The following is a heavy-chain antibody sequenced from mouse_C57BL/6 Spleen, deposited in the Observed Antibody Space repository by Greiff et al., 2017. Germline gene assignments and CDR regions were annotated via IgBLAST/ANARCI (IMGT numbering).Heavy chain of an antibody. CDR1: GYSITSGYY. D-gene: IGHD2-1*01. CDR2: ISYDGSN. CDR3: ARGNYGRGAMDY. Sequence: EVQLVESGPGLVKPSQSLSLTCSVTGYSITSGYYWNWIRQFPGNKLEWMGYISYDGSNNYNPSLKNRISITRDTSKNQFFLKLNSVTTEDTATYYCARGNYGRGAMDYWGQGTSVTVSS. V-gene: IGHV3-6*01. J-gene: IGHJ4*01.